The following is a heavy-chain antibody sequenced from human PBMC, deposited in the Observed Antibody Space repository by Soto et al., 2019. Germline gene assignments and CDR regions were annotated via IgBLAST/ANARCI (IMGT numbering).Heavy chain of an antibody. CDR1: GYTFTGYY. J-gene: IGHJ4*02. CDR2: IIPIFGTA. CDR3: ASPDTVTTESAGTFDY. V-gene: IGHV1-69*06. Sequence: SVKVSCKASGYTFTGYYMHWVRQAPGQGLEWMGGIIPIFGTANYAQKFQGRVTITADKSTSTAYMELSSLRSEDTAVYYCASPDTVTTESAGTFDYWGQGTLVTVSS. D-gene: IGHD4-17*01.